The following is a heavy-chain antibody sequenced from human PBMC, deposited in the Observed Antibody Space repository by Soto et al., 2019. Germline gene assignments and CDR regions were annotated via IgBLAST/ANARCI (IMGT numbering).Heavy chain of an antibody. V-gene: IGHV3-74*01. J-gene: IGHJ4*02. CDR3: ARGGGDYGDYLDY. D-gene: IGHD4-17*01. Sequence: ELQLAESGGGLVQPGGSLRLSCVASGFSFSTYWMHWVRQAPGKGLVWVSRINTAGTTTPYADSVTGRFTISRDNAKNTLYLQMNSLRAEDTAVYYCARGGGDYGDYLDYWGQGALVTVSS. CDR1: GFSFSTYW. CDR2: INTAGTTT.